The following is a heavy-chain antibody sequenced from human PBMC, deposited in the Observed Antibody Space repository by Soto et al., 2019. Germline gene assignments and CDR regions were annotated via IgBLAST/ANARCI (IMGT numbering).Heavy chain of an antibody. CDR1: GGSINSSSYF. CDR2: IYYSGST. J-gene: IGHJ5*02. V-gene: IGHV4-39*01. D-gene: IGHD6-19*01. Sequence: SETLSLTCSVSGGSINSSSYFWGWVRQPPGKGLEWIGSIYYSGSTYYNPSLRRRVTISVDTSKNQFSLKLSSVTAADTAVFYCARHYSSGSRNWFDPWGQGTLVTVSS. CDR3: ARHYSSGSRNWFDP.